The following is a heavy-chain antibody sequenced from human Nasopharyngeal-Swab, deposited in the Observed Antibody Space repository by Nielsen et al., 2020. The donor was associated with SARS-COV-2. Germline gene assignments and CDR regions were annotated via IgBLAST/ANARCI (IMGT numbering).Heavy chain of an antibody. V-gene: IGHV3-30*18. D-gene: IGHD4-17*01. CDR3: AKDVHGDYGGIDY. CDR1: GFTFSSSG. J-gene: IGHJ4*02. CDR2: ISDDGSNE. Sequence: GESLKISCAASGFTFSSSGMDWVRQAPGKGREWVAVISDDGSNEYYEDSVKGRFTISRDNSKNTLYLQMNSLRVEAAAVYYCAKDVHGDYGGIDYWGQGTLVTVSS.